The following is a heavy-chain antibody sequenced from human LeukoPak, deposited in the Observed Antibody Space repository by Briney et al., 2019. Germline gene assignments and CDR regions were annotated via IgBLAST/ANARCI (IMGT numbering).Heavy chain of an antibody. Sequence: GGSLRLSCAASGFTVSSNYMSWVRQAPGKGLEWVSVIYSGGSTYYADSVKGRFTISRDNSKNTLYLQMNSLRAEDTAVYYCAKSAAKLRYYDFWSGYYANDHYYYYYGMDVWGQGTTVTVSS. V-gene: IGHV3-53*05. J-gene: IGHJ6*02. CDR3: AKSAAKLRYYDFWSGYYANDHYYYYYGMDV. CDR1: GFTVSSNY. CDR2: IYSGGST. D-gene: IGHD3-3*01.